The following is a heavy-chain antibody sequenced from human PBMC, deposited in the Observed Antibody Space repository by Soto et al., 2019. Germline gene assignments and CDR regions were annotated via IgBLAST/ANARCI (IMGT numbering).Heavy chain of an antibody. J-gene: IGHJ4*02. Sequence: PSETLSLTCTVSGGSISSGGYYWSWIRQHPGKGLEWIGYIYYSGSTYYNPSLKSRVTISVDTSKNQFSLKLSSVTAADTAVYYCARASYCSGGSCHLGYWGQGTLVTVSS. CDR1: GGSISSGGYY. CDR2: IYYSGST. D-gene: IGHD2-15*01. CDR3: ARASYCSGGSCHLGY. V-gene: IGHV4-31*03.